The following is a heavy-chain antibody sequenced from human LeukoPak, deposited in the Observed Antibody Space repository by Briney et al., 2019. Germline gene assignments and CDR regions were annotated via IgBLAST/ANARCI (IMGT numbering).Heavy chain of an antibody. CDR1: GGSISRYY. J-gene: IGHJ4*02. V-gene: IGHV4-59*12. Sequence: SETLSLTCTVSGGSISRYYWSWIRQPPAKGLEWIAYISDIGSINYNPSLKRRVTISLATSKSQFSLKLSSVTAADTAVYYCARGVSGSYGGKKVHYWGQGTLVTVSS. CDR2: ISDIGSI. D-gene: IGHD4-17*01. CDR3: ARGVSGSYGGKKVHY.